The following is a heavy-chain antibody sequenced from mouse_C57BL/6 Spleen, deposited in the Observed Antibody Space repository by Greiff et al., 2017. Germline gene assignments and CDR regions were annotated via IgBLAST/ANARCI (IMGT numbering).Heavy chain of an antibody. CDR2: IHPNSGST. J-gene: IGHJ4*01. CDR1: GYTFTSYW. CDR3: ATHYGSSYDYAMDY. V-gene: IGHV1-64*01. D-gene: IGHD1-1*01. Sequence: QVQLQQPGAELVKPGASVKLSCKASGYTFTSYWMHWVKQRPGQGLEWIGMIHPNSGSTNYNEKFKIKATLTVDKSSSTAYMQLSSLTSEDSAVSYCATHYGSSYDYAMDYWGQGTSATVSS.